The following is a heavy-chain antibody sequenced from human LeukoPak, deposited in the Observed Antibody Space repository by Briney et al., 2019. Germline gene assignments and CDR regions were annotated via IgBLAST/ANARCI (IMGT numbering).Heavy chain of an antibody. Sequence: QTLSLACTFSGFSLSTSGMCVNWIRQPPGKALEWLALIDWDDDEYYSTSLKTRLTISKDTSKNQVVLTMTNMDPMDTGKYYCARIKSPGLTFGDYYFDYWGQGTLVTVSS. V-gene: IGHV2-70*01. CDR1: GFSLSTSGMC. CDR3: ARIKSPGLTFGDYYFDY. D-gene: IGHD3-16*01. J-gene: IGHJ4*02. CDR2: IDWDDDE.